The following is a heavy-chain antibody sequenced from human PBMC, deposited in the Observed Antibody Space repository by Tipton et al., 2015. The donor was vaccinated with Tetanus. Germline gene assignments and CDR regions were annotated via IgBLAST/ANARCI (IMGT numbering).Heavy chain of an antibody. D-gene: IGHD5-24*01. Sequence: GLVKPSETLSLMCSVSGDSMNRGTYYWGWIRQPPGKGLEWLGNVYYNGNTFYNSSLESQITISIDTSKNQFSLKLTSVTAADTAVYYCAMMADNWFDPWGQGTLVTVSS. CDR3: AMMADNWFDP. CDR1: GDSMNRGTYY. CDR2: VYYNGNT. J-gene: IGHJ5*02. V-gene: IGHV4-39*01.